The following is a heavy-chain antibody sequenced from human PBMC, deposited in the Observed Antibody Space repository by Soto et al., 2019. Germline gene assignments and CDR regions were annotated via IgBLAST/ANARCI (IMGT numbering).Heavy chain of an antibody. J-gene: IGHJ4*02. CDR2: ISGSGGST. D-gene: IGHD3-10*01. Sequence: PGGSLRLSCADSKFTFSRYAMSWVRQAPGKGLEWVSTISGSGGSTYYAASVKGRFNISRDNSKNTLYLQMNRLRDEDTAVYYCGPQILWFGELPNFDYWGQGTLVTVSS. V-gene: IGHV3-23*01. CDR3: GPQILWFGELPNFDY. CDR1: KFTFSRYA.